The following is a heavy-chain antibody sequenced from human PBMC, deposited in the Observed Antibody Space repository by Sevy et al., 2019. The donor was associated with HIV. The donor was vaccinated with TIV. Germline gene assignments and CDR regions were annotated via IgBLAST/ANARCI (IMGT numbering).Heavy chain of an antibody. Sequence: GGSLRLSCAASGFTFDSYAMIWVRQAPGKGLDWVSAISGSGASRYYADSVRGRFTISRDTSKNTLFLQMNSLRVEDTAVYYCAKERHGDYGLDSWGQGTLVTVSS. CDR1: GFTFDSYA. J-gene: IGHJ5*01. V-gene: IGHV3-23*01. CDR3: AKERHGDYGLDS. D-gene: IGHD4-17*01. CDR2: ISGSGASR.